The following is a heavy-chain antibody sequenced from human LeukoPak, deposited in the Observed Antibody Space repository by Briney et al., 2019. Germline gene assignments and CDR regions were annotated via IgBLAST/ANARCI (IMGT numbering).Heavy chain of an antibody. J-gene: IGHJ6*02. Sequence: GASVKVSCKASGYTFTGYGISWVRQAPGQGLEWMGWISAYNGNTNYAQKLQGRVTMTTDTSTSTAYMELRSLRSDDTAVYYCARELDGGGYFYGMDVWGQGTTVTVSS. CDR3: ARELDGGGYFYGMDV. CDR2: ISAYNGNT. D-gene: IGHD4-23*01. CDR1: GYTFTGYG. V-gene: IGHV1-18*01.